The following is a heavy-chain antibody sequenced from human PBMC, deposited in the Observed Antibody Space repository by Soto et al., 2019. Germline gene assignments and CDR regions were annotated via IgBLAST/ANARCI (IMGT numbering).Heavy chain of an antibody. V-gene: IGHV3-21*01. CDR1: GFTFSSYS. CDR3: ARFDSSGWYSDY. D-gene: IGHD6-19*01. CDR2: ISSSSSYI. Sequence: GGSLRLSCAASGFTFSSYSMNWVRQGPGKGLEWVSSISSSSSYIYYADSVKGRFTISRDNAKNSLYLQMNSLRAEDTAVYYCARFDSSGWYSDYWGQGTLVTVSS. J-gene: IGHJ4*02.